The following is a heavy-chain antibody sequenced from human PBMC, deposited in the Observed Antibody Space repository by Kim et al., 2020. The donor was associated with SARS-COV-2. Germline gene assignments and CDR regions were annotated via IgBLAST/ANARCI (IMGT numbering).Heavy chain of an antibody. CDR2: IDPSDSYT. CDR3: ARQKNYYDSSGYYLIKINFSFGMEV. Sequence: GESLKISCKGSGYSFTSYWISWVRQMPGKGLEWMGRIDPSDSYTNYSPSFQGHVTISADKSISTAYLQWSSLKASDTAMYYCARQKNYYDSSGYYLIKINFSFGMEVWGQGTPVTVS. CDR1: GYSFTSYW. D-gene: IGHD3-22*01. J-gene: IGHJ6*02. V-gene: IGHV5-10-1*01.